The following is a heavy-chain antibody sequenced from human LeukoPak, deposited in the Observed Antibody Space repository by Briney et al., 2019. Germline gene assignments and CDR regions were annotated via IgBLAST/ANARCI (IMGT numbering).Heavy chain of an antibody. CDR3: ARDGAGGWSFFDY. D-gene: IGHD6-19*01. J-gene: IGHJ4*02. CDR1: GGSISSYY. Sequence: SVTLSLTCTVSGGSISSYYWSWIRQAPGKGLEWFGYIYSSGSTNYNPSLKSRVTISVDTSKNQFSLRLSSVTAADTAVYYCARDGAGGWSFFDYWGQGTLVTVSS. V-gene: IGHV4-59*01. CDR2: IYSSGST.